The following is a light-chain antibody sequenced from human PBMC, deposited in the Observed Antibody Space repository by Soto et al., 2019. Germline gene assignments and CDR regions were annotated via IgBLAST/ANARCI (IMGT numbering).Light chain of an antibody. V-gene: IGKV1-5*01. CDR3: QQYETFSGT. CDR2: DAS. CDR1: QSVSGW. J-gene: IGKJ1*01. Sequence: DIQMTQSPSTLSASVVYTVAVTCLASQSVSGWLAWYQQKPGEASKLLIYDASALPRGVPSRFSGSGSGTKFTLTIASLQPDDFATYYCQQYETFSGTFGPGTKVDIK.